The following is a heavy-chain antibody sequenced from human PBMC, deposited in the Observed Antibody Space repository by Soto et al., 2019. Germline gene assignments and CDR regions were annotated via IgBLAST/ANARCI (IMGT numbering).Heavy chain of an antibody. CDR2: VSYDGGSQ. D-gene: IGHD2-21*02. CDR3: GGDRRLRRHSLDF. Sequence: QVRLLESGGGVVQPGRSLRLSCSVSGFTLKTHGMHWVRQAPGKGPEWVAFVSYDGGSQYYGSSVKGRFTISRDNYTNMVYMEVSSLRDDDTAVYFCGGDRRLRRHSLDFWGQGTLVIVSS. J-gene: IGHJ4*02. V-gene: IGHV3-30*03. CDR1: GFTLKTHG.